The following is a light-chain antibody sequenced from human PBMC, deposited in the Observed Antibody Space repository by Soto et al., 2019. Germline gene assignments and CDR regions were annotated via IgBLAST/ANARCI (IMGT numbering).Light chain of an antibody. CDR3: QQYNNWPTWT. CDR1: QSVSSSY. CDR2: GAS. J-gene: IGKJ1*01. V-gene: IGKV3-20*01. Sequence: EIVLTQSPGTLSLSPGERATLSCRASQSVSSSYLAWYQQKPGQAPSLLIYGASRRATGIPDRFSGSGSGTDFTLTISRLEPEDFAVYYCQQYNNWPTWTFGQGTKVDIK.